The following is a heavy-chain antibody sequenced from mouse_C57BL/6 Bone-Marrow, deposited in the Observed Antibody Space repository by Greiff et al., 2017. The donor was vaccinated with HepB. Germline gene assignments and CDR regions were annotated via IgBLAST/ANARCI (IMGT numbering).Heavy chain of an antibody. J-gene: IGHJ3*01. D-gene: IGHD2-5*01. CDR2: IYPRSGNT. Sequence: LQESGAELARPGASVKLSCKASGYTFTSYGISWVKQRTGQGLEWIGEIYPRSGNTYYNEKFKGKATLTADKSSSTAYMELRSLTSEDSAVYFCARLGSSNSLFAYWGQGTLVTVSA. V-gene: IGHV1-81*01. CDR3: ARLGSSNSLFAY. CDR1: GYTFTSYG.